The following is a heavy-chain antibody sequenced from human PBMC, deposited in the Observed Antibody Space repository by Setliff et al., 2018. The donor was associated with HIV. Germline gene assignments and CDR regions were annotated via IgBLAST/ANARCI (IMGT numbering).Heavy chain of an antibody. Sequence: SETLSLTCTVSGGSLSDYYWSGLRQAPGKGLEWIGYVYYNGNINYNPSLRSRGTISVDTSKNQFSLKLSSVTAADTAVYYCAKNLYRSGWSPIDYWGQGTLVTVSS. CDR2: VYYNGNI. D-gene: IGHD6-13*01. CDR3: AKNLYRSGWSPIDY. CDR1: GGSLSDYY. J-gene: IGHJ4*02. V-gene: IGHV4-59*08.